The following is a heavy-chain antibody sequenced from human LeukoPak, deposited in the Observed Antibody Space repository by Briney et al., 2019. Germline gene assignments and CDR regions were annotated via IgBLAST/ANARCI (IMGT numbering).Heavy chain of an antibody. J-gene: IGHJ3*02. D-gene: IGHD2-2*01. CDR1: GYTFTSYD. V-gene: IGHV1-8*01. Sequence: ASVKVSCKASGYTFTSYDINWVRQATGQGLEWMGWMNPNSGNTGYAQKFQGRVTMTRDTSISTAYMELSRLRSDDTAVYYCARSRGEYCSSTSCRLGAFDIWGQGTMVTVSS. CDR2: MNPNSGNT. CDR3: ARSRGEYCSSTSCRLGAFDI.